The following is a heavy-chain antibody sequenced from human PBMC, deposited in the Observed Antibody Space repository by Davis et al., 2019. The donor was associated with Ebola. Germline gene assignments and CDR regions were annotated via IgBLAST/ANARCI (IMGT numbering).Heavy chain of an antibody. Sequence: GGSLRLSCAASRFTVSSNYMTCVRHAPGKVLQWVSVIYNGGRTFYADSVKGRFTISRHNLKNMLYLQMNSLRPEDTAVYYCGVQGDYWGQGTLVTVSS. J-gene: IGHJ4*02. CDR2: IYNGGRT. CDR3: GVQGDY. CDR1: RFTVSSNY. V-gene: IGHV3-53*04.